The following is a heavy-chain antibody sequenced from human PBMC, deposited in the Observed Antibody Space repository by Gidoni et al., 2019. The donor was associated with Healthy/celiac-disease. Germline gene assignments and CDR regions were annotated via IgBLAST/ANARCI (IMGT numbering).Heavy chain of an antibody. CDR1: GFPFSSYA. Sequence: EVQLLEYGGGLVQPGGSLRLSCAASGFPFSSYAMSWVRQAPGKGLEWGSAISGSGGSTYYADSVKGRFTISRDNSKNTLYLQMNSLRAEDTAVYYCAKDLYGSYFDYFDYWGQGTLVTVSS. CDR2: ISGSGGST. CDR3: AKDLYGSYFDYFDY. V-gene: IGHV3-23*01. J-gene: IGHJ4*02. D-gene: IGHD1-26*01.